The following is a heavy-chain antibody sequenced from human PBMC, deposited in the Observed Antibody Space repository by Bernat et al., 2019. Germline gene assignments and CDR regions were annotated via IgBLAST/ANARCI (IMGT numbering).Heavy chain of an antibody. CDR1: EFTFTNAW. V-gene: IGHV3-15*01. CDR3: TRDPYYDFWSGYSDYYYYYMDV. Sequence: EVHLEESGGGLVEPGGSLTLSCAASEFTFTNAWLGWVRQAPGKGLEWLGRIRSKTAGGTIDYTPPVEGRFTISGDESKNTVYLQMNGLKTEDTAVYYCTRDPYYDFWSGYSDYYYYYMDVWGKGTTVTVSS. D-gene: IGHD3-3*01. CDR2: IRSKTAGGTI. J-gene: IGHJ6*03.